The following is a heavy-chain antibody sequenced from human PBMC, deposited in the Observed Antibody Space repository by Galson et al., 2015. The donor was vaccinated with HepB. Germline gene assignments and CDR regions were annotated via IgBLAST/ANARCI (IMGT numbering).Heavy chain of an antibody. J-gene: IGHJ5*02. D-gene: IGHD6-13*01. CDR1: GDSVSSNSAA. V-gene: IGHV6-1*01. CDR2: TYYRSKWYN. CDR3: ARDWYSSSWYWFDP. Sequence: CAISGDSVSSNSAAWNWIRQSPSRGLEWLGRTYYRSKWYNDYAVSVKSRITINPDTSKNQFSLQLNSVTPGDTAVYYCARDWYSSSWYWFDPWGQGALVTVSS.